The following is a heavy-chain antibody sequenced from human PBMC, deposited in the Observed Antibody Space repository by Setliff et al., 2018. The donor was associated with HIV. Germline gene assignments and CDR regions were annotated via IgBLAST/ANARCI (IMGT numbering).Heavy chain of an antibody. V-gene: IGHV4-59*01. CDR2: IFYSGTT. CDR1: GGSITGYY. Sequence: ETLSLTCTVSGGSITGYYWSWVRQPPGKGLEWIGYIFYSGTTNYSPSLNSRATISVDTSKNSFSLRLSSVTAADTAVYYCARVNALIRAPFDYWGQGALVTVSS. J-gene: IGHJ4*02. CDR3: ARVNALIRAPFDY.